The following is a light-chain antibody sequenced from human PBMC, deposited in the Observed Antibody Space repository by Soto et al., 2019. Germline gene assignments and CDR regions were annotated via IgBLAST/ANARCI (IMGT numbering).Light chain of an antibody. Sequence: QSALTQPASVSGSPGQSITISCTGTSSDVGGYNYVSWYQQHPGKAPKVMIYDVSNRPSGVSNRLSGSKSGNTASLTISGLQAEDEAEYYCSSYTRSSTRVFGGGTKLTVL. CDR2: DVS. CDR1: SSDVGGYNY. V-gene: IGLV2-14*01. CDR3: SSYTRSSTRV. J-gene: IGLJ2*01.